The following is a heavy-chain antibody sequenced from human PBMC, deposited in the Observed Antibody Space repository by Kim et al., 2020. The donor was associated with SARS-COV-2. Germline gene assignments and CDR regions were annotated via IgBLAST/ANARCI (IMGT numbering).Heavy chain of an antibody. D-gene: IGHD4-17*01. Sequence: SVKGRLTISRDKSKNTRYLQMNSLGAEDTAVYYCAKHGPWSYGGNPTIDYWGQGTLVTVSS. CDR3: AKHGPWSYGGNPTIDY. V-gene: IGHV3-23*01. J-gene: IGHJ4*02.